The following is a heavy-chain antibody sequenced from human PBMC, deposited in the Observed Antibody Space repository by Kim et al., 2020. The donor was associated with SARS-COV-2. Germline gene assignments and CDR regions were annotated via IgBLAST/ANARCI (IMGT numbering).Heavy chain of an antibody. CDR2: INAGNGNT. D-gene: IGHD2-15*01. J-gene: IGHJ6*02. CDR3: AREGTGSLEYYYGMDV. V-gene: IGHV1-3*01. CDR1: GYTFTSYA. Sequence: ASVKVSCKASGYTFTSYAMHWVRQAPGQRLEWMGWINAGNGNTKYSQKFQGRVTITRDTSASTAYMELSSLRSEDTAVYYCAREGTGSLEYYYGMDVWGQGTTVTVSS.